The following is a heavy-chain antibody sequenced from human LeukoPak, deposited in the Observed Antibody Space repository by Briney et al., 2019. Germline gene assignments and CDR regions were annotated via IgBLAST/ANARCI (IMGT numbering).Heavy chain of an antibody. CDR1: GFTFSNAW. D-gene: IGHD3-22*01. J-gene: IGHJ6*03. V-gene: IGHV3-15*01. Sequence: GGSLRLSCAASGFTFSNAWMSWVRQAPGKGLEWVGRIKSKTDGGTTDYAAPVKGRFTISRDDSKNTLYLQMNSLKTEDTAVYYCTTARYYLVYYYYYMDVWCQGTTVTVPS. CDR2: IKSKTDGGTT. CDR3: TTARYYLVYYYYYMDV.